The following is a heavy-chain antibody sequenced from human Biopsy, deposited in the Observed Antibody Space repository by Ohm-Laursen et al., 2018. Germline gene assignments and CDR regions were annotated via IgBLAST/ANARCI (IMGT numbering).Heavy chain of an antibody. Sequence: TLSLTCTVSGGSLSGYFWSWIRQPPGKGLEWIGHNQNSGSTNYNPSLKSRVTISADTSKNRFSLKLSSVTAADTAMYYCARGRGWGNTYFRSFDYWGQGTLVTVSS. D-gene: IGHD3-9*01. J-gene: IGHJ4*02. V-gene: IGHV4-59*01. CDR2: NQNSGST. CDR3: ARGRGWGNTYFRSFDY. CDR1: GGSLSGYF.